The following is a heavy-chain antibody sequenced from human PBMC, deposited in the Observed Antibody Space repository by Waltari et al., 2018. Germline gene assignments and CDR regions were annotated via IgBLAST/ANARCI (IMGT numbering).Heavy chain of an antibody. CDR3: ARSRGDIVVVPAAIRRYYYYYMDV. D-gene: IGHD2-2*02. CDR2: INHSGST. J-gene: IGHJ6*03. Sequence: QVQLQQWGAGLLKPSETLSLTCAVYGGSFSGYYWSWIRQPPGKGLEWIGEINHSGSTNYTPSLKGRVTISVDTSKNQFSLKVSSVTAADTAVYYCARSRGDIVVVPAAIRRYYYYYMDVWGKGTTVTVSS. V-gene: IGHV4-34*01. CDR1: GGSFSGYY.